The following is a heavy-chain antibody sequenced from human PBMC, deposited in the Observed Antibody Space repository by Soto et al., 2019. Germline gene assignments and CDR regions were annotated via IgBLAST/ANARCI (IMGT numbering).Heavy chain of an antibody. V-gene: IGHV4-30-4*01. Sequence: PPQTLSHTCTVSGGTISSGDYFWSWIRQPPGKGLEWIGYIYYSGSTYYNPSLKSRVTISVDTSKNQFSLKLSSVTAADTAVYYCASLDEGYSTFDPWGQRSLVTVSA. J-gene: IGHJ5*02. D-gene: IGHD5-18*01. CDR1: GGTISSGDYF. CDR2: IYYSGST. CDR3: ASLDEGYSTFDP.